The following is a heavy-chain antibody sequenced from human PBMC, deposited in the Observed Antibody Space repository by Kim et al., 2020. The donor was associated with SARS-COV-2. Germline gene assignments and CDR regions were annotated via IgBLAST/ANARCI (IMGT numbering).Heavy chain of an antibody. CDR3: ATRYCSGGSCYPLTFMDV. V-gene: IGHV1-24*01. CDR2: FDPEDGET. CDR1: GYTLTELS. D-gene: IGHD2-15*01. J-gene: IGHJ6*02. Sequence: ASVKVSCKVSGYTLTELSMHWVRQAPGKGLEWMGGFDPEDGETIYAQKFQGRVTMTEDTSTDTAYMELSSLRSEDTAVYYCATRYCSGGSCYPLTFMDVWGQGTTVTVSS.